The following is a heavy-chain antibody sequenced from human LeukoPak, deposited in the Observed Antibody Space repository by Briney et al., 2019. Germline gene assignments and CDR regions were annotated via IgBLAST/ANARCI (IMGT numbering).Heavy chain of an antibody. V-gene: IGHV4-34*01. CDR3: ARGRRSHYYDSSGYFDY. D-gene: IGHD3-22*01. Sequence: SETLSLTCAVYGGSFSGYYWGWIRQPPGKGLEWIGEINHSGSTNYNPSLKSRVTISVDTSKNQFSLKLSSVTAADTAVYCCARGRRSHYYDSSGYFDYWGQGTLVTVSS. CDR1: GGSFSGYY. J-gene: IGHJ4*02. CDR2: INHSGST.